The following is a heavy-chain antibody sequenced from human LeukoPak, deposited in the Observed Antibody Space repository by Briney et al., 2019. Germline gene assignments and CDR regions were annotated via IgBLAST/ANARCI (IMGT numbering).Heavy chain of an antibody. CDR3: ARPYYYDSRIDP. Sequence: SETLSLTCTVSGGSISSGDYYWSWIRQPPGKGLGWIAYMYYSGSTYYNPSLKSRVTMSADTSKNQLSLKLSSVTAADTAVYYCARPYYYDSRIDPWGQGILVAVSS. V-gene: IGHV4-30-4*01. CDR2: MYYSGST. D-gene: IGHD3-22*01. CDR1: GGSISSGDYY. J-gene: IGHJ5*02.